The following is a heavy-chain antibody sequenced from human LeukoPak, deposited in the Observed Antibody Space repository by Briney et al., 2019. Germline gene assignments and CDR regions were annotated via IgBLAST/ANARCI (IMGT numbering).Heavy chain of an antibody. CDR3: ARPGYDSSGFVDY. V-gene: IGHV4-34*01. Sequence: SETLSLTCAVYGGSFSGYYWSWIRQPPGKGLEWIGEINHSGSTNYNPSLKSRVTISVDTSKNQFSLKLSSVTAADTAVYYCARPGYDSSGFVDYWGQGTLVTVSS. D-gene: IGHD3-22*01. CDR1: GGSFSGYY. CDR2: INHSGST. J-gene: IGHJ4*02.